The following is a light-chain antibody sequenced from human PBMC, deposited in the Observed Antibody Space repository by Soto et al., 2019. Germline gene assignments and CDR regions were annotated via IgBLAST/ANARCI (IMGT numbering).Light chain of an antibody. CDR1: QSVSSSY. J-gene: IGKJ1*01. CDR2: GAC. V-gene: IGKV3-20*01. Sequence: EIVLTQSPGTLSLSPGERATLSCRASQSVSSSYLAWYQQKPGQAPRLLIYGACSRATGIPDRFSGSGSGTDFTLTISRLEPEDFAGYYCQQYGRTFGQGTKVEIK. CDR3: QQYGRT.